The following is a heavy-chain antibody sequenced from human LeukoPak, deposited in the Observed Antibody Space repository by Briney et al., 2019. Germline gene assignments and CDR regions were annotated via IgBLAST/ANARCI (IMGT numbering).Heavy chain of an antibody. Sequence: PGGSLRLSCAASEFTFSRYSMNWVRQAPGKGLEWVSTISSTSTYIYYADSVRGRFTISRDNTKNSVDLQMNSLRADDTAVYYCTGDVSLSQPGGFDYWGHGSLVTVSS. D-gene: IGHD6-13*01. V-gene: IGHV3-21*01. J-gene: IGHJ4*01. CDR2: ISSTSTYI. CDR3: TGDVSLSQPGGFDY. CDR1: EFTFSRYS.